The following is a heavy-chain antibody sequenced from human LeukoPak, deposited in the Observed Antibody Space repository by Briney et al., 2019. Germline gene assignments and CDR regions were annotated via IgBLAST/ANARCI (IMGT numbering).Heavy chain of an antibody. CDR2: IIPILGIA. CDR3: ARDGGYYGSGRDPQGWFGP. D-gene: IGHD3-10*01. Sequence: SVKVSCKASGGTFSSYTISWVRQAPGQGLEWMGRIIPILGIANYAQKFQGRVTITADKSTSTAYMELSSLRSEDTAVYYCARDGGYYGSGRDPQGWFGPWGQGTLVTVSS. CDR1: GGTFSSYT. J-gene: IGHJ5*02. V-gene: IGHV1-69*04.